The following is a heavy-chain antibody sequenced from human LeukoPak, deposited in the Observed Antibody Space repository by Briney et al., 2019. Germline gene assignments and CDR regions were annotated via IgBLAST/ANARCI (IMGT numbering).Heavy chain of an antibody. CDR2: IYPGDSDT. CDR3: ARRVGAPEYFDY. D-gene: IGHD1-26*01. Sequence: MGIIYPGDSDTRYSPSFQGQVTISADKSISTAYLQWSSLKASDTAMYYCARRVGAPEYFDYWDQGTLVTVSS. J-gene: IGHJ4*02. V-gene: IGHV5-51*01.